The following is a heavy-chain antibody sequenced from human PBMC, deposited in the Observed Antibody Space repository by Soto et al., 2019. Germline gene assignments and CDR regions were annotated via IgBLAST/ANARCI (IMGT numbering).Heavy chain of an antibody. V-gene: IGHV4-34*01. CDR3: ARGPSEAVAGKDGYGLEY. CDR1: GGSFSGYY. D-gene: IGHD6-19*01. CDR2: INHSGST. J-gene: IGHJ4*02. Sequence: QVQLQQWGAGLLKPSETLSLTCAVYGGSFSGYYWSWIRQPPGKGLEWIGEINHSGSTNYNPSLKSRVTISVDTSKNQFSLKLSSVTAADTAVYYCARGPSEAVAGKDGYGLEYWGQGTLVTVSS.